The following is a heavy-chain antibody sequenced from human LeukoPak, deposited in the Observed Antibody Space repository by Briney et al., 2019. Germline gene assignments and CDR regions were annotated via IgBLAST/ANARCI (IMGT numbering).Heavy chain of an antibody. Sequence: ASVKVSCKLSGNTLRELPIQWVRQAGGKGLEWRAGFDPENAEIVYAQKFQGRVTMTEDTSTNTAYMELTSVTSDDTALYYCATRGSDFWSGFDYWGQGTQVTVSS. CDR1: GNTLRELP. V-gene: IGHV1-24*01. D-gene: IGHD3-3*01. CDR2: FDPENAEI. CDR3: ATRGSDFWSGFDY. J-gene: IGHJ4*02.